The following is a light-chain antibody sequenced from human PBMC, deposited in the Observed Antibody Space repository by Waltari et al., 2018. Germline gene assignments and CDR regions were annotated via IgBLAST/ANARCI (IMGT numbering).Light chain of an antibody. J-gene: IGKJ2*01. CDR2: RAS. V-gene: IGKV3-15*01. CDR3: QQYNYQGT. Sequence: EIVMSQSPATLSVSPGEGATLSCRACQNIKSDLAWYQQKPAQAPRLLIYRASTRATGIPARFSGSGSGTEFTLTISGLHSEDFAVYYCQQYNYQGTFGQGTKLEIK. CDR1: QNIKSD.